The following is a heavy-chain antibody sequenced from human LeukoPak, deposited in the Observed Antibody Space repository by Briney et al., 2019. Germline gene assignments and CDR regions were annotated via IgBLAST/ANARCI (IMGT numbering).Heavy chain of an antibody. D-gene: IGHD6-13*01. J-gene: IGHJ6*04. CDR2: INPSGGST. Sequence: ASVKVSCKASGYTFTSYYMHWVRQAPGQGLEWMGIINPSGGSTSYAQKFQGRVTMTTDTSTGTAYMELRSLRSDDTAVYYCAREKQMDVWGKGTTVTVSS. V-gene: IGHV1-46*01. CDR3: AREKQMDV. CDR1: GYTFTSYY.